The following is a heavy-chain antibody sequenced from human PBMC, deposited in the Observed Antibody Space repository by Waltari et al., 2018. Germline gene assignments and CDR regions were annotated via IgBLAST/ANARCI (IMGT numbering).Heavy chain of an antibody. Sequence: QLQLQESGPGLVKPSETLSLTCTVSGGSISSSTSYWSWLRQPPGKGLEWIGAFYYPATTYNNPSLKSRVTVSVDTAKNQFSLKLNSVTAADTAIYYCARLLQGGYFDYWGQGTLVTVSS. CDR1: GGSISSSTSY. V-gene: IGHV4-39*01. CDR3: ARLLQGGYFDY. J-gene: IGHJ4*02. CDR2: FYYPATT. D-gene: IGHD4-4*01.